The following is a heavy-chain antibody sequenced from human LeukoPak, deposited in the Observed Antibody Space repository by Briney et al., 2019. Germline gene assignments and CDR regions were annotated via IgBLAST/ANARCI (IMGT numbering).Heavy chain of an antibody. V-gene: IGHV4-39*01. J-gene: IGHJ6*03. D-gene: IGHD6-6*01. CDR1: GGSISSSSYY. Sequence: SETLSLTCTVSGGSISSSSYYWGWIRQPPGKGLEWIGSIYYSGSTYYNPSLKSRVTISVDTSKNQFSLKLSSVTAADTAVYYCARPPTGGGSSSPHLDYYYMDVWGKGTTVTVSS. CDR2: IYYSGST. CDR3: ARPPTGGGSSSPHLDYYYMDV.